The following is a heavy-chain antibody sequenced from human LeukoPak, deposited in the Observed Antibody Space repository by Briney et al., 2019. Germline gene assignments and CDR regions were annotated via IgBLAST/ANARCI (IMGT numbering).Heavy chain of an antibody. CDR3: ARDNPQYYDFWSGSQNWFDP. CDR1: GFTFSSYW. V-gene: IGHV3-7*01. Sequence: GGSLRLSCAASGFTFSSYWMSWVRQAPVKGLEWVANIKQDGSEKYYVDSVKGRFTISRDNAKNSLYLQMNSLRAEDTAVYYCARDNPQYYDFWSGSQNWFDPWGQGTLVTVSS. CDR2: IKQDGSEK. D-gene: IGHD3-3*01. J-gene: IGHJ5*02.